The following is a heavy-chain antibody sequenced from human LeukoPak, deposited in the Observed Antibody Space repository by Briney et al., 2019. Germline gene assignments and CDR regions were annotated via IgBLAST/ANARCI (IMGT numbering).Heavy chain of an antibody. D-gene: IGHD6-19*01. V-gene: IGHV3-9*01. CDR1: GFTFSIYA. J-gene: IGHJ4*02. CDR2: ISWNSGSI. CDR3: AKDMGSGWVFDY. Sequence: PGGSLRLSCAASGFTFSIYAMSWVRQAPGKGLEGVSGISWNSGSIGYADSVKGRFTISRDNAKNSLYLQMNSLRAEDTALYYCAKDMGSGWVFDYWGQGTLVTVSS.